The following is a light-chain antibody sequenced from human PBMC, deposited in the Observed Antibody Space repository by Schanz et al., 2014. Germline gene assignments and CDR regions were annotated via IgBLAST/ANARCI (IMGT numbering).Light chain of an antibody. CDR3: QQYGSSPIT. CDR1: QSVSSTY. J-gene: IGKJ5*01. CDR2: GAS. V-gene: IGKV3-20*01. Sequence: EIVLTQSPGTLSLSPGERATVSCRASQSVSSTYLAWYQQKPGQAPRLLIYGASSRATGIPDRFSGSGSGTDFSLTIGRLEPEDFAVYYCQQYGSSPITFGQGTRLEIK.